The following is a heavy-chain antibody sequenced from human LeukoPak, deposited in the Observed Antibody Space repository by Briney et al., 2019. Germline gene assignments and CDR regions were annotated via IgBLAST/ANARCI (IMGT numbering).Heavy chain of an antibody. V-gene: IGHV4-61*02. Sequence: SETLSLTCTVSGGSISSGSYYWSWIRQPAGKGLEWIGRIYTNGSTNYNPSLKSRVTISVDTYKNQFSLKLSSVTAADTAVYYCARELTPNYYDSSGYYKWGQGTLVTVSS. D-gene: IGHD3-22*01. J-gene: IGHJ4*02. CDR3: ARELTPNYYDSSGYYK. CDR1: GGSISSGSYY. CDR2: IYTNGST.